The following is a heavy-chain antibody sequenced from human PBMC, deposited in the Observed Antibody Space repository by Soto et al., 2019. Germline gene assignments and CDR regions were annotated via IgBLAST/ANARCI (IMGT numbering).Heavy chain of an antibody. V-gene: IGHV3-23*01. CDR2: ISGDGANK. D-gene: IGHD3-10*01. CDR1: GFTFSSHA. J-gene: IGHJ4*02. CDR3: AREMGRGAGTSPDFYF. Sequence: EVQLLMSGGGLVQPGGSLRLSCVASGFTFSSHAMSWVRQAPVRGLEWVSAISGDGANKYYLDSVKGRFTVSRDNSKKTLYLQLDRLGVDDTAIYYCAREMGRGAGTSPDFYFWGQGTLVTVSS.